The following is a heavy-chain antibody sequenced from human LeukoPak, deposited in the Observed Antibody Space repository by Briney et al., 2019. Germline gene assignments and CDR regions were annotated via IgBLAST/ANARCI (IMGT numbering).Heavy chain of an antibody. CDR3: ARPYGGGEYYYGMDV. D-gene: IGHD2-21*01. CDR2: IYPGDSDP. V-gene: IGHV5-51*01. J-gene: IGHJ6*02. CDR1: GYSFTNYW. Sequence: GEALKISCKGSGYSFTNYWIGLVRQMPGKGIEWMGLIYPGDSDPRYSPSFQGQVTISADKSISTAYLQWSSLKASDTAMYYCARPYGGGEYYYGMDVWGQGTTVTVAS.